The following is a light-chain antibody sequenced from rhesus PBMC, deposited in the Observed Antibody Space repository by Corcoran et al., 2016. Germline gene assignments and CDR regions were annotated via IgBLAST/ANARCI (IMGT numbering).Light chain of an antibody. CDR1: QDIKNY. V-gene: IGKV1S14*01. CDR2: SAS. CDR3: QQHNTYPT. Sequence: DIQMTQSPSSLSASVGDTVTITCRASQDIKNYLAWYQQRPGKAPKSLIYSASNLEGGVPSRFSGSGSGTDFPLPISSLRPEDFATYYCQQHNTYPTFGQGTKVEIK. J-gene: IGKJ1*01.